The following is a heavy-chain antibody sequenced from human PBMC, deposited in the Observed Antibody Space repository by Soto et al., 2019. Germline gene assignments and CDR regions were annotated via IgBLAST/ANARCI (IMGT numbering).Heavy chain of an antibody. D-gene: IGHD2-21*02. V-gene: IGHV1-69*13. CDR1: GCTFSNHA. J-gene: IGHJ6*02. CDR2: IIPMFPTA. Sequence: SVKVSGKASGCTFSNHAISCVRQAPGQVLEWVGGIIPMFPTADYAQRFQGRVTITADDSTTTVYMELSGLRSEDTAMYYCARDDATYCGGDCYRYFYYGMDVWGQGTTVTVSS. CDR3: ARDDATYCGGDCYRYFYYGMDV.